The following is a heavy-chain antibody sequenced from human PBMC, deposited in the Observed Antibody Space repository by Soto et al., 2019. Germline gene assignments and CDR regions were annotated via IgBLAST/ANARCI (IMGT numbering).Heavy chain of an antibody. J-gene: IGHJ5*02. D-gene: IGHD5-12*01. CDR3: ARGGRDGYNFKRPLNWFDP. CDR1: GITFTSSA. CDR2: IVVGSGHT. Sequence: SVKVSCKASGITFTSSAVQWVRQARGQRLDWIGWIVVGSGHTKYAQNLQERVTITRDLSTSTAYMELSSLRAEDTAVYYCARGGRDGYNFKRPLNWFDPWGQGTLVTVSS. V-gene: IGHV1-58*01.